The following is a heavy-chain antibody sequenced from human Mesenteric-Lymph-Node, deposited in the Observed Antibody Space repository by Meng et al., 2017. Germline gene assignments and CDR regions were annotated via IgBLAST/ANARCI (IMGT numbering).Heavy chain of an antibody. CDR3: ARGGLHSGGDYYPFDY. V-gene: IGHV1-2*06. CDR1: GYTFTGYY. D-gene: IGHD2-21*02. Sequence: ASVKVSCKASGYTFTGYYMHWVRQAPGQGLEWMGRINPNSGGTNYAQKFQGRVTMTRDTSISTAYMELRSLRSEDTAVYYCARGGLHSGGDYYPFDYWGQGTLVTVSS. J-gene: IGHJ4*02. CDR2: INPNSGGT.